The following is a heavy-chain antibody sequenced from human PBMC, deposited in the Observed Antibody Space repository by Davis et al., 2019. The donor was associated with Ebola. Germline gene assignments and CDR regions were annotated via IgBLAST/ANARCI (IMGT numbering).Heavy chain of an antibody. Sequence: MPSETLSLTCTVSGGSVSSSSHNWGWIRQPPGKGLEWIGSMYYTGTSYYNPSLKSRVTISVDTSKNQFSLKVNSVTAADTAVYYCAGHPNKDSRGYFLGVHYWGQGTLVTVSS. J-gene: IGHJ4*02. V-gene: IGHV4-39*01. CDR3: AGHPNKDSRGYFLGVHY. CDR2: MYYTGTS. D-gene: IGHD3-22*01. CDR1: GGSVSSSSHN.